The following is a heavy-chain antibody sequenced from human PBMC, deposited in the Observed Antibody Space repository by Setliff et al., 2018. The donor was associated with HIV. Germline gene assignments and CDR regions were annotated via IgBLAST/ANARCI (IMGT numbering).Heavy chain of an antibody. Sequence: SETLSLTCTVSGGSFNNYHWSWIRQPAGKGLEWIGRIYDSGATNYKPSLKSRVTMSIDKSNNQFSLYLTSVTAADTAIYYCARDRHYYGSGSYGPWGPGILVTVSS. V-gene: IGHV4-4*07. J-gene: IGHJ5*02. CDR3: ARDRHYYGSGSYGP. CDR1: GGSFNNYH. D-gene: IGHD3-10*01. CDR2: IYDSGAT.